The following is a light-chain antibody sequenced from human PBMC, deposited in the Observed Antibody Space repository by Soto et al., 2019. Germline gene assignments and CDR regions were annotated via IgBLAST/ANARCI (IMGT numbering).Light chain of an antibody. CDR3: QQYNDWYT. V-gene: IGKV3-15*01. CDR2: GAS. CDR1: LSVSSN. Sequence: IVMTQSPATLSVSPGQRATLSCRASLSVSSNLAWYQHKPGQAPRLLIYGASTRATGVPARFSGSGSGTEFTLTINSLQSEDFAVYYCQQYNDWYTFGQGTKLEI. J-gene: IGKJ2*01.